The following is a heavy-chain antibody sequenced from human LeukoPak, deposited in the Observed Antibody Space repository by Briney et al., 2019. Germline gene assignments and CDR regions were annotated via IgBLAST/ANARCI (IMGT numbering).Heavy chain of an antibody. CDR1: GDSIVATSYY. CDR2: IYYSGNT. D-gene: IGHD5-12*01. V-gene: IGHV4-39*01. Sequence: SETLSLTCSVSGDSIVATSYYGAWIRQPPGKGLEWIGSIYYSGNTNYDPSLQSRVTISVDTSKNQFSLSLSSVTAADTAVYYCARQIRYTYDPNWFHPWGQGTLVTVSS. CDR3: ARQIRYTYDPNWFHP. J-gene: IGHJ5*02.